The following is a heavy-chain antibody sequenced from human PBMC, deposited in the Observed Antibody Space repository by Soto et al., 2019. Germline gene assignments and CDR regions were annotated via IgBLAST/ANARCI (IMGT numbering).Heavy chain of an antibody. CDR3: ATVDLGNYDYTWFDP. CDR2: INPNSGGT. J-gene: IGHJ5*02. Sequence: ASVKVSCKASGYTFTGYYMHWVRQAPGQGLEWMGWINPNSGGTNYAQKFQGWVTMTRDTSISTAYMELSRLRSEDTAVYYCATVDLGNYDYTWFDPWGQGTLVTASS. CDR1: GYTFTGYY. D-gene: IGHD5-12*01. V-gene: IGHV1-2*04.